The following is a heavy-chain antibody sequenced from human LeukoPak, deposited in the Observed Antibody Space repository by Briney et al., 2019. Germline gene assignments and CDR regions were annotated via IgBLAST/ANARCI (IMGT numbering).Heavy chain of an antibody. CDR1: GYTFTSYD. Sequence: ASVKVSCKASGYTFTSYDINWVRRATGQGLEWMGWMNPNSGNTGYAQKFQGRVTMTRNTSISTAYMELSSLRSEDTAVYYCARGGEWLVSWRGFDPWGQGTLVTVSS. V-gene: IGHV1-8*01. CDR3: ARGGEWLVSWRGFDP. J-gene: IGHJ5*02. D-gene: IGHD3-3*01. CDR2: MNPNSGNT.